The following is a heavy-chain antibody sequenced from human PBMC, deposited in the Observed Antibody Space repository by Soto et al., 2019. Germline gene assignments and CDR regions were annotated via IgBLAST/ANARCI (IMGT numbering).Heavy chain of an antibody. D-gene: IGHD3-16*01. CDR1: GFMFSAYT. Sequence: SLRLSCAASGFMFSAYTMNWVRQAPGKGLEWLSSISDDSSYIDYADSLRGRFTVSRDNARNSLYLQIDSLGVEETAVYYCATPYYFNHWGPGTLVTVYS. CDR3: ATPYYFNH. J-gene: IGHJ1*01. CDR2: ISDDSSYI. V-gene: IGHV3-21*06.